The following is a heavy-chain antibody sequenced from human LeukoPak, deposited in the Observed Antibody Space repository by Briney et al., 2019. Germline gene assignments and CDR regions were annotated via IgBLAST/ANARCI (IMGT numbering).Heavy chain of an antibody. J-gene: IGHJ3*02. Sequence: GRSLRLSCAASGFTFSTSSMAWFRQTPGAWLEWVSSISSTGSATYYTDSVKGRFTVSRDNAKNSLYLQMNSLRAEDTAVYYCARDGIWSGYYKQGAFDIWGQGTMVTVSS. CDR3: ARDGIWSGYYKQGAFDI. CDR2: ISSTGSAT. CDR1: GFTFSTSS. D-gene: IGHD3-3*01. V-gene: IGHV3-21*01.